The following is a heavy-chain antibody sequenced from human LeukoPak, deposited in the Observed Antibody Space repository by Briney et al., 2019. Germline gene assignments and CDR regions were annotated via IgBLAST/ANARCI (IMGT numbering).Heavy chain of an antibody. Sequence: GSLRLSCAASGFSFRSYGMHWVRQAPGKGLEWVALIWYDGSNTHYADSVKGRFTISRDNSKNTLYLQMNSLRVEDTAVYYCARDQSPVGSGFDASDIWGQGTMVTVSS. CDR1: GFSFRSYG. CDR3: ARDQSPVGSGFDASDI. J-gene: IGHJ3*02. V-gene: IGHV3-33*01. D-gene: IGHD5-12*01. CDR2: IWYDGSNT.